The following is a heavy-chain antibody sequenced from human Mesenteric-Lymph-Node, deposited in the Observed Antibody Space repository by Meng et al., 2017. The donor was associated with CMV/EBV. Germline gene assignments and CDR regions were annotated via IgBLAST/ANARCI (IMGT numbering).Heavy chain of an antibody. CDR1: GGSFSGYY. CDR2: YYSGST. Sequence: GSLRLSCAVYGGSFSGYYWSWIRQPPGKGLEWIGFYYSGSTDYNPSLKSRVTISVDTSKNQFSLKLISVTAADTAVYYCARLDFTREFDYWGQGTLVTVSS. V-gene: IGHV4-34*11. J-gene: IGHJ4*02. CDR3: ARLDFTREFDY.